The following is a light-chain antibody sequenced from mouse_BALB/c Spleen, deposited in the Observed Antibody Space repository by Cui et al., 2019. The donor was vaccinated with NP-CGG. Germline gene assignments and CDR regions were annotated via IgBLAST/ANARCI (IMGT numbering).Light chain of an antibody. J-gene: IGLJ1*01. V-gene: IGLV1*01. Sequence: AFATYESALTTSPGETVTLTCRSSTGAVTTSNYANWVQEKPDHLFTGLIGGTNNRAPGVPARFSGSLIGDKAALTITGAQTEDEAIYFCALWYSNHWVFGGGTKLTVL. CDR3: ALWYSNHWV. CDR1: TGAVTTSNY. CDR2: GTN.